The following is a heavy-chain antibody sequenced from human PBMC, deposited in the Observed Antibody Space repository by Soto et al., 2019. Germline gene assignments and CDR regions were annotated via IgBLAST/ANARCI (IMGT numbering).Heavy chain of an antibody. CDR1: GGTFSSYA. CDR3: ARDASLAAAGTTPLGP. CDR2: IIPIFGTA. D-gene: IGHD6-13*01. J-gene: IGHJ5*02. V-gene: IGHV1-69*06. Sequence: QVQLVQSGAEVKKPGSSVKVSCKASGGTFSSYAISWVRQAPRQGLEWMGGIIPIFGTANYAQKFQGRVTITADKSTSTAYMELSSLRSEDTAVYYCARDASLAAAGTTPLGPWGQGTLVTVSS.